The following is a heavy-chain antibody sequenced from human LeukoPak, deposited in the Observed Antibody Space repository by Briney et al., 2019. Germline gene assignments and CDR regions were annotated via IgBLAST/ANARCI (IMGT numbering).Heavy chain of an antibody. Sequence: PGGSLRLSCAASGFTFSSYAMSWVRQAPGKGLEWVSGISGSGGTTYYVDSVKGRFTISRDNSKNTLYLQMNSLRAEDTAIYYCAKDSAAGFFYYYYYMDVWGEGTTVTVSS. J-gene: IGHJ6*03. CDR1: GFTFSSYA. CDR3: AKDSAAGFFYYYYYMDV. D-gene: IGHD6-13*01. V-gene: IGHV3-23*01. CDR2: ISGSGGTT.